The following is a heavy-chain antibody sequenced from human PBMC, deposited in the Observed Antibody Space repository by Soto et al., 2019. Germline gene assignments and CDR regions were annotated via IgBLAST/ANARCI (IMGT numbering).Heavy chain of an antibody. V-gene: IGHV3-23*01. CDR1: GFSFVNYA. Sequence: GGSLRLSCAASGFSFVNYAMNWVRQAPGKGLEWVSGLSGSGTSTYYADSVKGRFTISRDNSRDTLFLQMNSLTADDTAVYYCAKATTNGGWFNPFDSWGQGAMVTVYS. CDR3: AKATTNGGWFNPFDS. CDR2: LSGSGTST. D-gene: IGHD6-19*01. J-gene: IGHJ4*02.